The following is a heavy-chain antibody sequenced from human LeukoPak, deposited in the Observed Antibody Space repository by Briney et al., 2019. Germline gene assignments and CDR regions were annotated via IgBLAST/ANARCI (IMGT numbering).Heavy chain of an antibody. CDR2: IDSSGIT. V-gene: IGHV4-59*01. CDR1: GGSISSYY. J-gene: IGHJ4*02. CDR3: ATVASGWYPDY. D-gene: IGHD6-19*01. Sequence: SETLSLTCTVSGGSISSYYWSWIRQPPGKGLEWIGYIDSSGITNYNSSLNSRVTISLDTSQNQFSLKLNSVTAADTAVYYCATVASGWYPDYWGQEALVTVAS.